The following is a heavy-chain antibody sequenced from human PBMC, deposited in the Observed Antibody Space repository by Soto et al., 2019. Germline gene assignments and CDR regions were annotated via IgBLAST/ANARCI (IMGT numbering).Heavy chain of an antibody. D-gene: IGHD5-12*01. CDR1: GYTLSEDN. Sequence: QVQLGQSGAEVKKPGASVKVSWIASGYTLSEDNIHWVRQAPGQGLEWMGWINPNSGATNYAQKFQDWVTMTGDASVSTAYLEVTTLVSDDTAVYYCARARANVAPNWFDPWGQGTLVIVS. CDR2: INPNSGAT. J-gene: IGHJ5*02. CDR3: ARARANVAPNWFDP. V-gene: IGHV1-2*04.